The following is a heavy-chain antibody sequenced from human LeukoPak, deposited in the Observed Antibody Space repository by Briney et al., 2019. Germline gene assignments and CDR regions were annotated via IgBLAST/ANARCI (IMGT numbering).Heavy chain of an antibody. CDR2: IGGSGGSS. Sequence: GGSLRLSCAASGFTFSSYAMSWVRQAPGKGLEWVSTIGGSGGSSYYADSVKGRFTISRDNSKNTLYLQMNSLRAEDTAVYYCAKDLGYFASSGYYSPFEYWGQGTLVTVSS. J-gene: IGHJ4*02. D-gene: IGHD3-22*01. CDR3: AKDLGYFASSGYYSPFEY. CDR1: GFTFSSYA. V-gene: IGHV3-23*01.